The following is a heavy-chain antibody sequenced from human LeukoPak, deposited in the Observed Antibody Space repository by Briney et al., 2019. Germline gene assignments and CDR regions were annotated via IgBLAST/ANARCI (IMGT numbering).Heavy chain of an antibody. D-gene: IGHD1-20*01. Sequence: SETLSLTCTVSGESISGFYWNWIRQPPGKGLEWIGYIYYSGSTNYNPSLKSRVTISVDTSKNQFSLKLNSMTAADTAVYYCARGPDNWNSFFDYWGQGTLVTVSS. CDR2: IYYSGST. CDR1: GESISGFY. V-gene: IGHV4-59*01. J-gene: IGHJ4*02. CDR3: ARGPDNWNSFFDY.